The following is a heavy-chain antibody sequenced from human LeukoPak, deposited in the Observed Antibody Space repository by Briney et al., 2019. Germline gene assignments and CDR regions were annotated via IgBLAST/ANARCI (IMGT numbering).Heavy chain of an antibody. CDR2: IYPGDSDT. D-gene: IGHD3-10*01. J-gene: IGHJ3*02. V-gene: IGHV5-51*01. CDR1: GYSLTSYW. CDR3: ARKGLWVGETFDI. Sequence: GESLQISCQGSGYSLTSYWIGWVRQMPGEGLEWMGIIYPGDSDTRYSPSFQGQVTISADKSISPAYLQLSSLKASDTAMYYCARKGLWVGETFDIWGQGTMVTVSS.